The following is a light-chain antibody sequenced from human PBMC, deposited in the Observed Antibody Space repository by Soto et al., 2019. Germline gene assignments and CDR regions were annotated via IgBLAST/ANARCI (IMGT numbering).Light chain of an antibody. J-gene: IGKJ2*01. CDR2: DAS. CDR1: QSVSSY. CDR3: QQRSNWPPYT. Sequence: EIVLTQSPATLSLSPGERATLSCRASQSVSSYLAWYQQKPGQAPRLLIYDASNRATGILARFSGSGSGTDFTLTISSLEPEDFAVYYCQQRSNWPPYTFGQGTKREIK. V-gene: IGKV3-11*01.